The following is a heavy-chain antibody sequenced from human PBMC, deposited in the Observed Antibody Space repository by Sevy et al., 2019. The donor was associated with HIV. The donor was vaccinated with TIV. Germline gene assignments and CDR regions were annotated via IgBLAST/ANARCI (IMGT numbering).Heavy chain of an antibody. D-gene: IGHD3-22*01. Sequence: QLGGSLRLSCAASGFTFSSYAMNWVRQAPGKGLQWVSAISGADSSTHYADSVKGRFTISRDNSKNTLYLQMNSLRAEDTAIYYCAKDVVVLIGDAFDIWGQGTMVTVSS. CDR2: ISGADSST. CDR1: GFTFSSYA. J-gene: IGHJ3*02. CDR3: AKDVVVLIGDAFDI. V-gene: IGHV3-23*01.